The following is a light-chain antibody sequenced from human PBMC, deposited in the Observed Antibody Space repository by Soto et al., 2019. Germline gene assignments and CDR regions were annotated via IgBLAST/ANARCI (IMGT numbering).Light chain of an antibody. V-gene: IGKV3-11*01. CDR3: VQRSTWPWT. J-gene: IGKJ1*01. CDR2: ATF. Sequence: IVLTQSPATLSLSPGARATLSCRAGQSVSNYLAWYQQKPGQAPMLLIYATFNRAAGIPARFSGSGSGTDFTLTISTLEPEDLAVYFCVQRSTWPWTSGQGTKVEIK. CDR1: QSVSNY.